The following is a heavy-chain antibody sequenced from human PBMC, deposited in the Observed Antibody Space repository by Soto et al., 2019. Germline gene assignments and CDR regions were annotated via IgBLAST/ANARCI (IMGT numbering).Heavy chain of an antibody. CDR1: GGSISSSNW. CDR2: IYHSGST. CDR3: ARDGDLAYFAY. D-gene: IGHD4-17*01. J-gene: IGHJ4*02. Sequence: QVQLQESGPGLVKPSGTLSLTCAVSGGSISSSNWWSWVRQPPGKGLEWIGEIYHSGSTNYNPSLKRXXTXSXAKSKNQVSLKLSSVTAADTAVYYCARDGDLAYFAYWGQGTLVTVSS. V-gene: IGHV4-4*02.